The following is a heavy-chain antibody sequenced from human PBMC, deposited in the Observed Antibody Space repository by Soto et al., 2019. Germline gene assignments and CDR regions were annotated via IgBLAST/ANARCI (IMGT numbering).Heavy chain of an antibody. CDR2: IKPAGTT. CDR3: ATGGLFSV. D-gene: IGHD3-3*01. V-gene: IGHV4-34*01. CDR1: GGPFSANY. J-gene: IGHJ4*02. Sequence: QVQLRQWGAGFLKPSETLSLTCGIDGGPFSANYWSWICQSPGKGLEWLGAIKPAGTTDDNPSLKSRVTISADTSKNQFSLNLTSVTAADTAVYYCATGGLFSVWGQGTPVTVSS.